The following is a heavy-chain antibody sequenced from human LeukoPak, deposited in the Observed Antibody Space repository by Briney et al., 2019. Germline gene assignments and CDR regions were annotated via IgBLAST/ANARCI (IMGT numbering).Heavy chain of an antibody. V-gene: IGHV4-34*01. CDR2: INHSGST. CDR3: ARSPGGAGIPYFDY. Sequence: SETLSLTCAVYGGSFSGYYWSWIRQPPGKGLEWIGEINHSGSTNYNPSLKSRVTISVDTSKNQFSLKLSSVTGADTAVYYCARSPGGAGIPYFDYWGQGTLVTVSS. CDR1: GGSFSGYY. D-gene: IGHD3-10*01. J-gene: IGHJ4*02.